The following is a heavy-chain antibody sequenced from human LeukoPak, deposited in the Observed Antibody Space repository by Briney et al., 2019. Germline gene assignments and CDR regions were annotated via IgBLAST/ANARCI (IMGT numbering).Heavy chain of an antibody. V-gene: IGHV1-2*02. CDR2: IHPRSGET. CDR3: ARDGEYGTGSYYRGCFDY. CDR1: GYSFTAFY. D-gene: IGHD3-10*01. J-gene: IGHJ4*02. Sequence: ASVKVSCKASGYSFTAFYIHWVRQAPGQGLEWMGWIHPRSGETNYAYKFRGRVTMTRDTSISTAYMDLGSLGSDDTAVYYCARDGEYGTGSYYRGCFDYWGQGIQVTVSS.